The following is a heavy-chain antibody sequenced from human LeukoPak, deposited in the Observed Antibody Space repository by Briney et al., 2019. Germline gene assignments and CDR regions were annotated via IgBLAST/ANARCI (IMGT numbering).Heavy chain of an antibody. CDR3: ARRAPYDILTGYYSSNWFDP. J-gene: IGHJ5*02. V-gene: IGHV4-39*01. Sequence: SETLSLTCTVSGGSISSSSYYWGWIRQPPGKGLEWIGSIYYSGSTYYNPSHKSRVTISVDTSKNQFSLKLSSVTAADTAVYYCARRAPYDILTGYYSSNWFDPWGQGTLVTVSS. CDR2: IYYSGST. CDR1: GGSISSSSYY. D-gene: IGHD3-9*01.